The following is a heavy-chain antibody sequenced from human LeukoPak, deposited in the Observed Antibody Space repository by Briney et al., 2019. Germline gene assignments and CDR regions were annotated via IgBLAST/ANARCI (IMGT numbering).Heavy chain of an antibody. CDR2: IWYDGSNV. V-gene: IGHV3-33*06. D-gene: IGHD4-17*01. J-gene: IGHJ4*02. CDR3: AKHKENYGDSCLDDY. CDR1: GFTFSNYG. Sequence: GGSLRLSCAASGFTFSNYGMHWARQAPGKGLEWVGVIWYDGSNVKYPDSVKGRFTISRDNSKNTLYLQMNSLRGEDTAVYYCAKHKENYGDSCLDDYWGQGTLVTVSS.